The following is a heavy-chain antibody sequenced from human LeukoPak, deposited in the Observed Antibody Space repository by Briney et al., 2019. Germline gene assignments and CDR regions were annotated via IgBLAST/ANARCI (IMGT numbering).Heavy chain of an antibody. CDR1: GYSFTSYW. D-gene: IGHD3-10*01. CDR2: IYPGDSDT. J-gene: IGHJ4*02. CDR3: ARHEGGYGSGSYYKFDY. V-gene: IGHV5-51*01. Sequence: LGASLKISCKASGYSFTSYWIGWVRPLPGKGLGWMGIIYPGDSDTRYSPSFQGQVTISADKSISTAYLQWSSLKASDTAMYYCARHEGGYGSGSYYKFDYWGQGTLVTVSS.